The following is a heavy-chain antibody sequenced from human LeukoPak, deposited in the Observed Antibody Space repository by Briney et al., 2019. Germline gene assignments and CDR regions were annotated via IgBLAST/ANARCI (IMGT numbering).Heavy chain of an antibody. CDR1: GGSISSGGYY. CDR2: IYYGGST. V-gene: IGHV4-31*03. Sequence: SSETLSLTCTVSGGSISSGGYYWSWIRQHPGKGLEGIGYIYYGGSTYYNPSLKSRVTISVDTSKNQFSLKLSSVTAADTAVYYCARDSYYGSGSYDYWGQGTLVTVSS. D-gene: IGHD3-10*01. J-gene: IGHJ4*02. CDR3: ARDSYYGSGSYDY.